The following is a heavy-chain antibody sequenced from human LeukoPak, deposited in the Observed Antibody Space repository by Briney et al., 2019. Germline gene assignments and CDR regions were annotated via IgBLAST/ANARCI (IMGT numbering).Heavy chain of an antibody. Sequence: GVSLRLSCAASGFTFTNYAMSWVRQAPGKGLEWVSAIVGGGDITYYADSVKGRFTISRDNTKNTLYLQMNSLRAEDTAVYFCAKNGYSTDSTYWGQGTLVTVSS. V-gene: IGHV3-23*01. D-gene: IGHD5-12*01. CDR3: AKNGYSTDSTY. J-gene: IGHJ4*02. CDR1: GFTFTNYA. CDR2: IVGGGDIT.